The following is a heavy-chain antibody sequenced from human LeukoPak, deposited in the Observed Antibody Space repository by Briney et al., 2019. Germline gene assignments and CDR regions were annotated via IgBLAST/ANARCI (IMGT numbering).Heavy chain of an antibody. J-gene: IGHJ4*02. V-gene: IGHV1-69*04. Sequence: SVKVSCKASGGTFSSYAISWVRQAPGQGFEWMGRIIPILGIPNYAQKFQGRVTITADKSTSTAYMELSSLRSEDTAVYYCARETTYYYDSSGYSGYYFDYWGQGTLVTVSS. D-gene: IGHD3-22*01. CDR2: IIPILGIP. CDR1: GGTFSSYA. CDR3: ARETTYYYDSSGYSGYYFDY.